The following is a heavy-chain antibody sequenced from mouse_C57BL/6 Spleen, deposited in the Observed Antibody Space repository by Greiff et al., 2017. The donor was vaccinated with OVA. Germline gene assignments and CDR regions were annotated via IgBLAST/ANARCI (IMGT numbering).Heavy chain of an antibody. CDR3: TRSTTVDDAMDY. Sequence: SFPLSFPSSFSPFPSSSLPFFHPPPFHFLSFLFSIYPSTGFTSYNQNFKVKAILTADKSSSTAYMELRSLTSEDSAVYYCTRSTTVDDAMDYWGQGTSVTVSS. D-gene: IGHD1-1*01. CDR2: IYPSTGFT. V-gene: IGHV1-15*01. CDR1: FSPFPSSS. J-gene: IGHJ4*01.